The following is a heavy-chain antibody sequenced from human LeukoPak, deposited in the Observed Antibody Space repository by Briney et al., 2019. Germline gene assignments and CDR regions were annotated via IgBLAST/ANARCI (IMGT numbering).Heavy chain of an antibody. CDR3: ARAYSSSWYYFDY. CDR2: INHSGST. Sequence: SETLSLTCAVYGGSFSGYYWSWIRQPPGKGLEWIGEINHSGSTNYNPSLKSRVTISVDTSKNQFSLKLSSVTAADTAVYYCARAYSSSWYYFDYWGQGILVTVSS. CDR1: GGSFSGYY. D-gene: IGHD6-13*01. V-gene: IGHV4-34*01. J-gene: IGHJ4*02.